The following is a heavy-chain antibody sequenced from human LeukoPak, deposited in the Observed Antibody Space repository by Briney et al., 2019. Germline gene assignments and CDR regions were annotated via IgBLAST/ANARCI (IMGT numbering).Heavy chain of an antibody. V-gene: IGHV4-59*01. J-gene: IGHJ6*02. D-gene: IGHD3-10*01. CDR2: IYYSGST. CDR3: ARYYYGSGNYYYYGMDV. Sequence: SETLSLTCTVSGGSISTYYWSWIRQPPGKGLEWIGYIYYSGSTNYNPSLKSRVTISVDTSKNQFSLKLSSVTAADTAVYYCARYYYGSGNYYYYGMDVWGQGTTVTVSS. CDR1: GGSISTYY.